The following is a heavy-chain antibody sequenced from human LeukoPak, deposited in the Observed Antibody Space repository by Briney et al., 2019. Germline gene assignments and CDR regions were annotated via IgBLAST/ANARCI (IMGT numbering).Heavy chain of an antibody. CDR1: GFSFSSYS. CDR3: ARVDWFAP. V-gene: IGHV3-21*01. CDR2: ISSSSSYI. Sequence: GESLRLSCAASGFSFSSYSMNWVRQAPGKGLEWVSSISSSSSYIYYADSVKGRFTISRDNAKSSLYPQMSSLRAEATVAYYCARVDWFAPWGEGTLVTVST. J-gene: IGHJ5*02.